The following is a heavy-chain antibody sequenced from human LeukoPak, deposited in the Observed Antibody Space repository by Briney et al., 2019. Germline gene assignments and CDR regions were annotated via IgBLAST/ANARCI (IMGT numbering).Heavy chain of an antibody. CDR3: AKGNWGERLDWYFDL. D-gene: IGHD1-26*01. CDR1: GFTFSNYD. V-gene: IGHV3-23*01. J-gene: IGHJ2*01. CDR2: ITGSGGST. Sequence: PPGGSLRLSCAASGFTFSNYDMSWVRQAPGSGLEWVSGITGSGGSTYYADSVKGRFTVSRDNSKTTLYLQMNSLRAEDTAVYYCAKGNWGERLDWYFDLWGRGTLVTVSS.